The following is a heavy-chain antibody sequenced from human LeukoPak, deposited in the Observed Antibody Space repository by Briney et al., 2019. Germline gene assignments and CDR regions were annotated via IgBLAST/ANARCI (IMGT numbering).Heavy chain of an antibody. J-gene: IGHJ4*02. CDR1: GFTVSNNY. Sequence: SGGSLRLSCAASGFTVSNNYMSWVRQAPGKGLEWVSVIYSGGTTYYGDSVKGRFTISRDNAKNSLYLQMNSLRAEDTAVYYCASRLLWFGEPYFDYWGQGTLVTVSS. V-gene: IGHV3-66*01. CDR2: IYSGGTT. CDR3: ASRLLWFGEPYFDY. D-gene: IGHD3-10*01.